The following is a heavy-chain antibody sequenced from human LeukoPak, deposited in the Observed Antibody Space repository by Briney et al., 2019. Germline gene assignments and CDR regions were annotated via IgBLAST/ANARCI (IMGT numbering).Heavy chain of an antibody. J-gene: IGHJ4*02. D-gene: IGHD3-22*01. V-gene: IGHV4-59*01. CDR3: ARGAYYYDSSGYYYFDY. CDR1: GGSISSYS. Sequence: TSETLSLTCTVSGGSISSYSWSWIRQPPGKGLEWIGYIYYSGSTNYNPSLKSRVTISVDTSKNQFSLKLSSVTAADTAVYYCARGAYYYDSSGYYYFDYWGQGTLVTVSS. CDR2: IYYSGST.